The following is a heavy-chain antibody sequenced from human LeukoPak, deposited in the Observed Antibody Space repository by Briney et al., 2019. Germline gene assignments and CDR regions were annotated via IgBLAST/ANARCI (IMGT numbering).Heavy chain of an antibody. CDR2: INHSGST. V-gene: IGHV4-34*01. CDR1: GGSFSGYY. D-gene: IGHD5-18*01. J-gene: IGHJ5*02. Sequence: PSETLSLTCAVYGGSFSGYYWSWIRQPPGKGLEWIGEINHSGSTNYNPSLKSRVTISVDTSKNQFSLKLSSVTAADTAVYYCARGLYSGYSYGYLYWFDPWGQGTLVTVSS. CDR3: ARGLYSGYSYGYLYWFDP.